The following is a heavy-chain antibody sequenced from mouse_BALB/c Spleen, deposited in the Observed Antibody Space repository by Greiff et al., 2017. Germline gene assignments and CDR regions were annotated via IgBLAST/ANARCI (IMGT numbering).Heavy chain of an antibody. CDR1: GYTFTSYW. CDR3: ARYLITTVVEYFDY. CDR2: INPSNGRT. Sequence: QVQLQQPGAELVKPGASVKLSCKASGYTFTSYWMHLVKQRPGQGLEWIGEINPSNGRTNYNEKFKSKATLTVDKSSSTAYMQLSSLTSEDSAVYYCARYLITTVVEYFDYWGQGTTLTVSS. V-gene: IGHV1S81*02. D-gene: IGHD1-1*01. J-gene: IGHJ2*01.